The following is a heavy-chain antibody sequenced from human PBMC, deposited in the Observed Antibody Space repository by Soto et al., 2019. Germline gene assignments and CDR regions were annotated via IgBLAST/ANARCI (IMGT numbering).Heavy chain of an antibody. J-gene: IGHJ5*02. CDR1: GFIVRSNY. CDR3: ARDAISMVRGTNNWFDP. Sequence: GGSLRLSCAASGFIVRSNYMSWVRQAPGKGLEWVSVLYSGGDTDYAVSVQGRFTISRDNSKNTLYLRMNRLRAEDTAVYYCARDAISMVRGTNNWFDPWGQGTLVTVSS. D-gene: IGHD3-10*01. V-gene: IGHV3-53*01. CDR2: LYSGGDT.